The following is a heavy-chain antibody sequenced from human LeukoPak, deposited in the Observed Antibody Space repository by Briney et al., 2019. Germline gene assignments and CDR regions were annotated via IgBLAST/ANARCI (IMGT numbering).Heavy chain of an antibody. CDR3: ARDYGSGWYYFDY. CDR2: IYSGGST. D-gene: IGHD6-19*01. V-gene: IGHV3-53*01. Sequence: GGSLRLSCAASGFTVSSNYMSWVRQAPGKGLEWVSDIYSGGSTYYADSVKGRFTISRANSKNTLYPQMNSLRAEDTAVYSCARDYGSGWYYFDYWGQGNLVTVSS. J-gene: IGHJ4*02. CDR1: GFTVSSNY.